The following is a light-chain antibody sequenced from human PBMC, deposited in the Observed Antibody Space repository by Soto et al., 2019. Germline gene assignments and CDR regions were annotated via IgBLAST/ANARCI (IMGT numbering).Light chain of an antibody. CDR2: GAF. Sequence: ELVMTQSSASPSLVPRARATVSVRASPSVTNFLAWYQQKPGQAPRLLIYGAFNRATGIPARFSGSGSGTDFTLTISSLEPEDSALYYSQQRTAWPPVTCAQGTRLEIK. J-gene: IGKJ5*01. CDR1: PSVTNF. CDR3: QQRTAWPPVT. V-gene: IGKV3-11*01.